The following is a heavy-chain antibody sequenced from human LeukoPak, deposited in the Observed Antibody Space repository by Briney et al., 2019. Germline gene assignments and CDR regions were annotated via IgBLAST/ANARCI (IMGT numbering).Heavy chain of an antibody. CDR1: GFTVSSNY. CDR2: IYSGGST. CDR3: ARVAAAGAFDY. Sequence: GGSLRLSCAASGFTVSSNYMSWVRQAPGKGLEWVSVIYSGGSTYYADSVKGRFTISIDNSKNTLYLQMNSLRAEDTAVYYCARVAAAGAFDYWGQGTLVTVSS. J-gene: IGHJ4*02. V-gene: IGHV3-66*02. D-gene: IGHD6-13*01.